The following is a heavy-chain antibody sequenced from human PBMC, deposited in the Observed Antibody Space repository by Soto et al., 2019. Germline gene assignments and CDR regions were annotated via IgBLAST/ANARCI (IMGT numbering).Heavy chain of an antibody. CDR1: GFTFSSYG. J-gene: IGHJ4*02. V-gene: IGHV3-30*18. CDR3: AKDFGIAAAGFLDY. Sequence: QVQLVESGGGAVQPGRSLRLSCAASGFTFSSYGMHWVRQAPGKGLEWVAVISYDGSNKYYADSVKGRFTISRDNSKNTLYLQMNSLRAEDTAVYYCAKDFGIAAAGFLDYWGQGTLVTVSS. CDR2: ISYDGSNK. D-gene: IGHD6-13*01.